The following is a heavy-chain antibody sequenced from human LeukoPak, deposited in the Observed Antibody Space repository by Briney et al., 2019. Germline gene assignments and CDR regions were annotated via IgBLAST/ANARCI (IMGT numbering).Heavy chain of an antibody. CDR3: ARAQSGSYNWFDP. V-gene: IGHV1-18*01. J-gene: IGHJ5*02. CDR2: ISAYNGNT. D-gene: IGHD1-26*01. CDR1: GYTFTSYG. Sequence: GASVKVSCKASGYTFTSYGISWVRQAPGQGLEWMGWISAYNGNTNYAQKFQDRVTMTRNTSIITAYMELSSLISEDTAVYYCARAQSGSYNWFDPWGQGTLVTVSS.